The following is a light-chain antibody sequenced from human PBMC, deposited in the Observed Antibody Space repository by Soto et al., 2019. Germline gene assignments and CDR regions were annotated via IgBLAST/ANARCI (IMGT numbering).Light chain of an antibody. J-gene: IGLJ1*01. Sequence: QSALTQPPSASGSPGQSVTISCTGTSIDVGGYNYVSWYQQHPGKAPKLMIYEVNKRPSGVPDRFSGSKSGNTASLTVSGLQAEDEGDYYCSSHAGSTRVYGTGTQVT. CDR2: EVN. CDR3: SSHAGSTRV. CDR1: SIDVGGYNY. V-gene: IGLV2-8*01.